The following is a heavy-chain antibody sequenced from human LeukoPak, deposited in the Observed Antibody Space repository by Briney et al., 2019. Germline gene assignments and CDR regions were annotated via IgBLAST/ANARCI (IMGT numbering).Heavy chain of an antibody. V-gene: IGHV4-59*01. CDR3: ARGYSSGYFSALGYFDY. J-gene: IGHJ4*02. CDR2: IHYSGST. CDR1: GGSINNYY. Sequence: SETLSLTCTVSGGSINNYYWSWIRQPPGKGLEWIGYIHYSGSTNYNPSLKSRVTISVDTSKNQFSLKLSSVTAADTAVYYCARGYSSGYFSALGYFDYWGQGTLVTVSS. D-gene: IGHD3-22*01.